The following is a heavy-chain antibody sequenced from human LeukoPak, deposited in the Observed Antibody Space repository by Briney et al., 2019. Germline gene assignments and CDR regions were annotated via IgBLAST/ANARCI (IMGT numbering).Heavy chain of an antibody. V-gene: IGHV3-23*01. CDR2: ISESGGST. CDR1: GFTFSTSA. D-gene: IGHD6-6*01. J-gene: IGHJ4*02. Sequence: PGGSLRLSCVVSGFTFSTSAMSWVRQAPGKGLEWVSGISESGGSTYYADSVKGRFTSSRDNSKNTLYLQMNSLRAEDTAVYYCAKVVAARPDFDYWGQGTLVTVSS. CDR3: AKVVAARPDFDY.